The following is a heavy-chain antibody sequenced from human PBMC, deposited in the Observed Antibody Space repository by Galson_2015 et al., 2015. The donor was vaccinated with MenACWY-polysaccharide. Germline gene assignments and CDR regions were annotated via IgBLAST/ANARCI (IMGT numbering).Heavy chain of an antibody. CDR3: ARAGRTDIVVVCYGWGFDF. Sequence: ATLSLSCTVSGGSISRSSHYWGWIRRHPGKGLAWIGNVCYRGCAYDNASLKSRFSISVDTSKNQFSLKLSSVTAADTAIYYCARAGRTDIVVVCYGWGFDFWGQGALVTVSS. CDR1: GGSISRSSHY. D-gene: IGHD2-2*01. J-gene: IGHJ4*02. CDR2: VCYRGCA. V-gene: IGHV4-39*07.